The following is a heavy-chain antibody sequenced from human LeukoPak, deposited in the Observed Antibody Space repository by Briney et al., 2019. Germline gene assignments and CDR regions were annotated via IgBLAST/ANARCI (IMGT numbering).Heavy chain of an antibody. CDR1: GFTFSSYG. J-gene: IGHJ3*02. D-gene: IGHD2-15*01. Sequence: GSLRLSCAASGFTFSSYGMHWVRQAPGKGLEWVAFIRYDGSNKYYADSVKGRFTISRDNSKNTLYLQMNSLRAEDTAVYYCAKDFYGTYCSGGSCPTPPGAFDIWGQGTMVTVSS. CDR3: AKDFYGTYCSGGSCPTPPGAFDI. CDR2: IRYDGSNK. V-gene: IGHV3-30*02.